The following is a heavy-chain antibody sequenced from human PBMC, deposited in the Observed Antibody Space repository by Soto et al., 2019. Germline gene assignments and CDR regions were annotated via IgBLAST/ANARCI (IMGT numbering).Heavy chain of an antibody. Sequence: GGSLRLSCAASGFTVSSNYMSWVRQAPGKGLEWVSVIYSGGSTYYADSVKGRFTISRDNSKNTLYLQMNSLRAEDTAVHYCARDRNGVAAAEVGYYGMDVWGQGTTVTVSS. CDR1: GFTVSSNY. CDR2: IYSGGST. J-gene: IGHJ6*02. V-gene: IGHV3-53*01. D-gene: IGHD6-13*01. CDR3: ARDRNGVAAAEVGYYGMDV.